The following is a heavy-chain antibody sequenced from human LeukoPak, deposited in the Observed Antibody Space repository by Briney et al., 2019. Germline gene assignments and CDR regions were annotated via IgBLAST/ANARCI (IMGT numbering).Heavy chain of an antibody. J-gene: IGHJ4*02. Sequence: GGSLRLSCASCGFTFSSYAMGWVRQAPGKGLEGVSAITASGGNTYYADSVKGRFTISRDNSKNTLYLQVNSLRAEDTAVYYCAKGNGYSYGRYYFDYWGQGTLVTVSS. CDR3: AKGNGYSYGRYYFDY. CDR1: GFTFSSYA. D-gene: IGHD5-18*01. V-gene: IGHV3-23*01. CDR2: ITASGGNT.